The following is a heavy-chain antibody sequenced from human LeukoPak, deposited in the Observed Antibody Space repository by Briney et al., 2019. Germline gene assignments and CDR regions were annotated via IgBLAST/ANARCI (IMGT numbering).Heavy chain of an antibody. V-gene: IGHV1-2*02. CDR1: GYTFTGYY. CDR3: ARDSDYYDSSGYLY. J-gene: IGHJ4*02. CDR2: INPNSGGT. D-gene: IGHD3-22*01. Sequence: ASVKVSCKASGYTFTGYYMHWVRQAPGQGLEWMGWINPNSGGTNYAQKLQGRVTMTRDTSISTAYMELSRLRSDDTAVYYCARDSDYYDSSGYLYWGQGTLVTVSS.